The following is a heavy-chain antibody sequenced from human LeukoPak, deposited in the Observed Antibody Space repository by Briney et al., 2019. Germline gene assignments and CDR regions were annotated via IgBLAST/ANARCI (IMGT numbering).Heavy chain of an antibody. J-gene: IGHJ3*02. V-gene: IGHV4-39*01. CDR2: IYYSGST. CDR1: GGSISSSSYY. Sequence: NPSETLSLTCTVSGGSISSSSYYWGWIRQPPGKGLEWIGSIYYSGSTYYNPSLKSRVTISVDTSKSQFSLKLSSVTAADTAVYYCARSEGTMIVVVGNAFDIWGQGTMVTVSS. CDR3: ARSEGTMIVVVGNAFDI. D-gene: IGHD3-22*01.